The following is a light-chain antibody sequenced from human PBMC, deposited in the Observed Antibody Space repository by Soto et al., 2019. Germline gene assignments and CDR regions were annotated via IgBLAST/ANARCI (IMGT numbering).Light chain of an antibody. Sequence: EIVMAQSPATLSLSPGERATLSCRASQSASSSYLAWYQQKPGQAPRLLIYGASSRATGIPDRFSGSGSGTDFTLTISRLEPEDFAVYYCQQYGSSRTFGQGTKVDIK. CDR3: QQYGSSRT. CDR2: GAS. V-gene: IGKV3-20*01. CDR1: QSASSSY. J-gene: IGKJ1*01.